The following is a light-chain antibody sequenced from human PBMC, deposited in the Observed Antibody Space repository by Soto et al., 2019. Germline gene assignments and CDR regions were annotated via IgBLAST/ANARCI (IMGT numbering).Light chain of an antibody. Sequence: EIVMPQSPATLSVSPGERATLSCRASQSVSSNLAWYQQKPGQAPRLRIYGASTRATGIPARFSGSGSGTEFTLTSSSLQSEDSAVYYCQQDNNWPPWTFGQGTKVEIK. CDR2: GAS. V-gene: IGKV3-15*01. J-gene: IGKJ1*01. CDR3: QQDNNWPPWT. CDR1: QSVSSN.